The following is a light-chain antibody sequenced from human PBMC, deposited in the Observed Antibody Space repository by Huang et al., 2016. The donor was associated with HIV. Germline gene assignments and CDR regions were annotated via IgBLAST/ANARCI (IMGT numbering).Light chain of an antibody. CDR1: QGIRSY. Sequence: IQLTQSPSSLSAAVGDRVSITCRASQGIRSYLAWYQQKPGKAPKLLIYAASTLHSGVPSRFSGSGSGTDFSLTISSLQPEDFATYFCQQLSSYPRTFGQGTKVEI. CDR3: QQLSSYPRT. CDR2: AAS. J-gene: IGKJ1*01. V-gene: IGKV1-9*01.